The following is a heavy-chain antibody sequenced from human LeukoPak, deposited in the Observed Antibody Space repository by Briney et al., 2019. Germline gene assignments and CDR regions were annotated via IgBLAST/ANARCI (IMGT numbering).Heavy chain of an antibody. CDR2: IYYSGST. V-gene: IGHV4-59*08. CDR3: ARQTSGGDFDY. D-gene: IGHD2-15*01. J-gene: IGHJ4*02. Sequence: PSETLSLTCNVSGGSISHYYWSWIRQPPEKGLEWIGYIYYSGSTNYNPSLKSRVTISVDTSKNQFSLKLSSVTAAGTAVYYCARQTSGGDFDYWGQGTLVTVSS. CDR1: GGSISHYY.